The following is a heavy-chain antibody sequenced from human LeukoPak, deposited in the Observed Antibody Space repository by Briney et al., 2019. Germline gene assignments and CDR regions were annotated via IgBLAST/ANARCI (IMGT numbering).Heavy chain of an antibody. CDR2: ISWNSDII. D-gene: IGHD3-9*01. Sequence: PGGSLRLSCAASGFTFDDYAMHWVRQAPRKGLEWVSGISWNSDIIDYADSVKGRFTISRDNAKNCLYLQMNSLRAEDTALYYCAKDGHDILTGYSFFDCWGQGTLVTVSS. CDR3: AKDGHDILTGYSFFDC. J-gene: IGHJ4*02. CDR1: GFTFDDYA. V-gene: IGHV3-9*01.